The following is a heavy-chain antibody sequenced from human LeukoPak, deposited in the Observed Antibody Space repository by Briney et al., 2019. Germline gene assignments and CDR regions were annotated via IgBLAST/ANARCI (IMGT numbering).Heavy chain of an antibody. V-gene: IGHV3-48*01. Sequence: GGSLRLSCAASGFSFSRYSMKWVRQAPGKGLEWVSYISDSSAMYYADSVRGRFTISRDNAKNSLFLQMSSLRVEDTGVYYCASIAFSGYYFDYWGQGTLVTVSS. CDR2: ISDSSAM. D-gene: IGHD1-26*01. CDR1: GFSFSRYS. CDR3: ASIAFSGYYFDY. J-gene: IGHJ4*02.